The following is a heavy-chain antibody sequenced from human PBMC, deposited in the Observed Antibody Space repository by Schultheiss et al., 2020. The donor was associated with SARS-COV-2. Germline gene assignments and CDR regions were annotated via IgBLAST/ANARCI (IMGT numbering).Heavy chain of an antibody. J-gene: IGHJ5*02. Sequence: SETLSLTCTVSGGSISSSSYYWGWIRQHPGKGLEWIGYIYYSGSTYYNPSLKSRVTISVDTSKNQFSLKLSSVTAADTAVYYCARDSSGYTWFDPWGQGTLVTVSS. V-gene: IGHV4-31*03. CDR1: GGSISSSSYY. CDR2: IYYSGST. CDR3: ARDSSGYTWFDP. D-gene: IGHD3-22*01.